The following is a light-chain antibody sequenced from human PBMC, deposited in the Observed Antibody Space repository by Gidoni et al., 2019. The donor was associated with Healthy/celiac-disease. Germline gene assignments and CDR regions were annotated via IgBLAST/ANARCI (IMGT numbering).Light chain of an antibody. CDR3: QQYNNWPT. CDR2: GAS. Sequence: EIVMTQSPATLSVSPGERATLSCRASQSVSSNLAWYQQKPGQAPRLLIYGASTRATGIPARFSGSGSGTDFTLTISSLQSEDFAVYYCQQYNNWPTCGQGTKVEIK. J-gene: IGKJ1*01. CDR1: QSVSSN. V-gene: IGKV3-15*01.